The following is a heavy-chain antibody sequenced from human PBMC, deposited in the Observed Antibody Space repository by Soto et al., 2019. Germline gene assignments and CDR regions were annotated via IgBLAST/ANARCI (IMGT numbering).Heavy chain of an antibody. Sequence: SGPTLVNPTETLTLTCTVSGFSLSNARMGVSWIRQPPGRALEWLAHIISSDEKSYSTSLKTRLTVSKDTSKSQVVLTMTNMDPVDTATYYCARILEVVILPSYYYYGMDVWGQGTTVTVS. CDR1: GFSLSNARMG. CDR3: ARILEVVILPSYYYYGMDV. CDR2: IISSDEK. D-gene: IGHD3-22*01. V-gene: IGHV2-26*01. J-gene: IGHJ6*02.